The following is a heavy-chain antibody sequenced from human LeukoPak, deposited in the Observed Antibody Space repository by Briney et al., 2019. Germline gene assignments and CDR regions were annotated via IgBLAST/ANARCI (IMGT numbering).Heavy chain of an antibody. D-gene: IGHD3-10*01. CDR3: ARDLGNSLYYYGFDY. V-gene: IGHV1-69*05. CDR2: IIPIFGTA. CDR1: GGTFSSYA. Sequence: SVKVSCKASGGTFSSYAISWVRQAPGQGLEWMGRIIPIFGTANYAQKFQGRVTITTDESTSTAYMELSSLRSEDTAVYYCARDLGNSLYYYGFDYWGQGTLVTVSS. J-gene: IGHJ4*02.